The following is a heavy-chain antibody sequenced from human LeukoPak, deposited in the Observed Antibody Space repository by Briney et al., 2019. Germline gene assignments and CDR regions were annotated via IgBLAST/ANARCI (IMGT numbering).Heavy chain of an antibody. D-gene: IGHD5-24*01. V-gene: IGHV3-48*03. CDR1: GFTFSSYE. Sequence: GGSLRLSCAASGFTFSSYETNWVRQAPGKGLEWVSYISSSGSTIYYADSVKGRFTISRDNAKNSLYLQMNSLRAEDTAVYYCARGRWLPRDAFDIWGQGTMVTVSS. CDR2: ISSSGSTI. CDR3: ARGRWLPRDAFDI. J-gene: IGHJ3*02.